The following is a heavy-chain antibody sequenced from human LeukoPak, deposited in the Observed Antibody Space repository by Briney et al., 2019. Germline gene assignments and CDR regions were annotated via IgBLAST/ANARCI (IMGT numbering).Heavy chain of an antibody. V-gene: IGHV4-59*01. D-gene: IGHD2-2*01. CDR2: IYYSGST. J-gene: IGHJ5*02. CDR1: GGSISSYY. CDR3: ARAVVPARTNWFDP. Sequence: SETLSLTCTVSGGSISSYYWSWVRQPPGKGVEWIGYIYYSGSTNYNPSLTSRVTISVDTSKTQFSLKLSSVTAADTAVYYCARAVVPARTNWFDPWGQGTLVTVSS.